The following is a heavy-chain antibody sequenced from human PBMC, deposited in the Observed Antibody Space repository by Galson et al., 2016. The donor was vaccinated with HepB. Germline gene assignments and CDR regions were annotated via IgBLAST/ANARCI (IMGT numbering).Heavy chain of an antibody. D-gene: IGHD4-11*01. CDR3: AADTDYTTQNYFDY. CDR1: GFTFTSSA. Sequence: SVKVSCKASGFTFTSSAVQWVRQARGQRLEWIGWIVVGSGNTKNAQKFQERVTLTRDMSTSTAYMEVSSLRSEDTAVYYCAADTDYTTQNYFDYWGQGTLVTVSS. V-gene: IGHV1-58*01. CDR2: IVVGSGNT. J-gene: IGHJ4*02.